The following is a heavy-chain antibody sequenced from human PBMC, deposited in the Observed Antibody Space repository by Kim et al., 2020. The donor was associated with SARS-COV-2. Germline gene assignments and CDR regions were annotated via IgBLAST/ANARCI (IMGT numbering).Heavy chain of an antibody. V-gene: IGHV4-59*01. J-gene: IGHJ2*01. Sequence: SETLSLTCTVSGGSISSYFWSWIRQPPGKGLEWIGFANYSGSTSYNPSLKSRVTISIDTSKNQFSLKLNSVTAADTAVYYCARDYFFDLWGRGTLFTVSS. D-gene: IGHD3-10*01. CDR1: GGSISSYF. CDR2: ANYSGST. CDR3: ARDYFFDL.